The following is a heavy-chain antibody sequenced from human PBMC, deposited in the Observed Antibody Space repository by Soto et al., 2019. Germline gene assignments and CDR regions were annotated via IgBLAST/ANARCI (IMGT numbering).Heavy chain of an antibody. CDR3: ARESIMITFGGVIVEDYYYMDV. V-gene: IGHV6-1*01. CDR1: GDSVSSNSAA. CDR2: TYYRSKWYN. Sequence: SPTLSLTCAISGDSVSSNSAAWNWIRQSPSRGLEWLGRTYYRSKWYNDYAVSVKSRITINPNTSKNQFSLQLNSVTPEDTAVYYCARESIMITFGGVIVEDYYYMDVWGKGTTVTVSS. D-gene: IGHD3-16*02. J-gene: IGHJ6*03.